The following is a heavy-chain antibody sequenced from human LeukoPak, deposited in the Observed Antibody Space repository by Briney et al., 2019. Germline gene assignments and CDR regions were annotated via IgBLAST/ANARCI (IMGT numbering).Heavy chain of an antibody. D-gene: IGHD3-22*01. CDR3: ALWRVVPKVGFDP. J-gene: IGHJ5*02. CDR1: GYSISSGYY. Sequence: SETLSLTCTVSGYSISSGYYWGWIRQPPGKGLEWIGSIYHSGRTFYNPSLKSRVTISVDTSKNQFSLKLTSVTAADTAVYYCALWRVVPKVGFDPWGQGTLVTVSS. CDR2: IYHSGRT. V-gene: IGHV4-38-2*02.